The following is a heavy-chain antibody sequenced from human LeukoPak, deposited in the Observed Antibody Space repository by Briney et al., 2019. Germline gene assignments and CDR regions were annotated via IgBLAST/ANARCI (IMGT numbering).Heavy chain of an antibody. J-gene: IGHJ4*02. CDR3: AKGFSIVVVPAAMSY. D-gene: IGHD2-2*01. CDR1: GFTFSNYA. Sequence: GGSLRLSCAASGFTFSNYAMTWVRQAPGKGLEWVSGISGSGGRTYYADSMKGRFTISRDNSKNTLYLQMNSLRAEDTAVYYCAKGFSIVVVPAAMSYWGQGTLVTVSS. V-gene: IGHV3-23*01. CDR2: ISGSGGRT.